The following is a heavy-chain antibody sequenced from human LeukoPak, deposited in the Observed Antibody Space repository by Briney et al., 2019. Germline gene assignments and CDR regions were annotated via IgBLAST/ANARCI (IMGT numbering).Heavy chain of an antibody. CDR1: GYSISGGYY. J-gene: IGHJ5*02. CDR2: IYHNGRN. Sequence: SETLSLTCTVSGYSISGGYYWGWIRPPPGKGLEWIGNIYHNGRNFYNPSLRSRVTISVDTSKNQFSLKVTSVTATDTAVYYCARVPGVFYDTLTGYGSGWFDPWGQGTLVTVPS. V-gene: IGHV4-38-2*02. CDR3: ARVPGVFYDTLTGYGSGWFDP. D-gene: IGHD3-9*01.